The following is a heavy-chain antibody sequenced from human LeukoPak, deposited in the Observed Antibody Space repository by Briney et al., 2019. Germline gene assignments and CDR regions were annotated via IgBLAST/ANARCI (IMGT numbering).Heavy chain of an antibody. J-gene: IGHJ4*02. Sequence: PGGSLRLPCAASGFTFSSYSMNWVRQAPGKGLEWVSSISSSSSYIYYADSVKGRFTISRDNAKNSLYLQMNSLRAEDTAVYYCAREGNLHPRAIDYWGQGTLVTVSS. CDR2: ISSSSSYI. CDR3: AREGNLHPRAIDY. V-gene: IGHV3-21*01. D-gene: IGHD4-11*01. CDR1: GFTFSSYS.